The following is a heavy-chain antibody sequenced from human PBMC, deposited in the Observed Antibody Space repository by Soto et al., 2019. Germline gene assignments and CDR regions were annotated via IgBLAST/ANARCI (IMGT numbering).Heavy chain of an antibody. Sequence: QVRLQQWGAGLLKPSETLPLTCAVYGGSFSDYYWSWIRQPPGKGLEWIGKINHSGSTNYNPSLTSRVTISVDTSKKQFSLKLNSVTAADTAVYYCAREVPSRYFDLWGRGTPVTVSS. CDR1: GGSFSDYY. D-gene: IGHD3-10*01. CDR2: INHSGST. J-gene: IGHJ2*01. CDR3: AREVPSRYFDL. V-gene: IGHV4-34*01.